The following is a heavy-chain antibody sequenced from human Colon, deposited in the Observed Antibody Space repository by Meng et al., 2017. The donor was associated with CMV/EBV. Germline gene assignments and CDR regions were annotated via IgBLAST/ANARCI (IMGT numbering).Heavy chain of an antibody. V-gene: IGHV3-53*01. J-gene: IGHJ4*02. CDR1: GFTVSSNY. CDR2: IYIDGST. CDR3: ARGGYDSSGYYLVY. D-gene: IGHD3-22*01. Sequence: SLKISCAASGFTVSSNYITWVRQAPGEGLEWVSVIYIDGSTYYADSVKGRFTISRDNSKNTLYLQMNTLRADDTAVYYCARGGYDSSGYYLVYWGQGTLVTVSS.